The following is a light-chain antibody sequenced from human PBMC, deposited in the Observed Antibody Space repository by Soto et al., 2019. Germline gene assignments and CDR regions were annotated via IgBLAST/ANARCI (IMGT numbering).Light chain of an antibody. Sequence: DFQMTQSPSSLSTSLGDRVTITCRASQHISRYLNWYQQKPGIDHKLLIFDASTLQSAVPSRFSGSGSGTEFTLTIKRLQAEEFAPYYCQQSFRARWTFGQGTKVEVK. CDR3: QQSFRARWT. J-gene: IGKJ1*01. CDR2: DAS. V-gene: IGKV1-39*01. CDR1: QHISRY.